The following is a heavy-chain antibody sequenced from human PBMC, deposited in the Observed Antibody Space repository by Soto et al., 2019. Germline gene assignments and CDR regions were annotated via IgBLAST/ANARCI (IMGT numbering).Heavy chain of an antibody. D-gene: IGHD6-19*01. CDR2: INPNSGGT. Sequence: ASVKVSCKASGYTFTGYYMHWVRQTPGQGLEWMGWINPNSGGTNYAQKFQGRVTMTRDTSISTAYMELSRLRSDDTAVYYCARDKAVAGTNWFDPWGQGTLVTVSS. J-gene: IGHJ5*02. CDR3: ARDKAVAGTNWFDP. V-gene: IGHV1-2*02. CDR1: GYTFTGYY.